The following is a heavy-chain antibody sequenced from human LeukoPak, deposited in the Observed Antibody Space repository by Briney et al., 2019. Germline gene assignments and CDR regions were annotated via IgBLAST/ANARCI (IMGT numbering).Heavy chain of an antibody. V-gene: IGHV3-11*04. J-gene: IGHJ4*02. Sequence: GGSLRLPCAASGFTFSDYYMSWIRQAPGKGLEWVSYISSSGSTIYYADSVKGRFTISRDNAKNSLYLQMNSLRAEDTAVYYCARAIVVVPAANSGYWGQGTLVTVPS. D-gene: IGHD2-2*01. CDR3: ARAIVVVPAANSGY. CDR2: ISSSGSTI. CDR1: GFTFSDYY.